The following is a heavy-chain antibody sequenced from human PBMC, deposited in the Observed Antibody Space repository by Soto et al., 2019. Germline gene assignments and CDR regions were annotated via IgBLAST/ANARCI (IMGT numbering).Heavy chain of an antibody. D-gene: IGHD3-10*01. J-gene: IGHJ6*02. CDR2: INPSGGST. CDR3: ARDQYGSGSYLYYYYYGMDV. CDR1: GYTFTSYY. V-gene: IGHV1-46*01. Sequence: ASVKVSCKASGYTFTSYYMHWVRQAPGQGLEWMGIINPSGGSTSYAQKFQGRVTMTRDTSTSTVYMELSSLRSEDTAVYYCARDQYGSGSYLYYYYYGMDVRGQGTTVTVSS.